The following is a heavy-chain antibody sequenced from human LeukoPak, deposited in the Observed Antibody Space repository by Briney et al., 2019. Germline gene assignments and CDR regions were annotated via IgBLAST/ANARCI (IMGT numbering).Heavy chain of an antibody. CDR3: VRDISGEKSLDY. CDR1: GFDFXXXX. D-gene: IGHD3-10*01. V-gene: IGHV3-30*03. Sequence: QPGRSLRLSXAASGFDFXXXXXXXXXQXPGXXXXXVAVIXHDGSNEYXXDSVTGRFTISXXNSKNTLSLQMNSLRAEDTALYYCVRDISGEKSLDYWGQGTLVTVSS. CDR2: IXHDGSNE. J-gene: IGHJ4*02.